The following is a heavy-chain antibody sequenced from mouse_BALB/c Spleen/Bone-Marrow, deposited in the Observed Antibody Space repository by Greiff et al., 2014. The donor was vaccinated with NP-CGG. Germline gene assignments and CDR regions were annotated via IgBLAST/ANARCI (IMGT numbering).Heavy chain of an antibody. D-gene: IGHD2-14*01. V-gene: IGHV1S127*01. CDR1: GYTFTSYW. Sequence: QVQLKESGAELVKPGASVKMSCTASGYTFTSYWMHWVKQRPGQGLEWIGAIDPSDNDTHYNQEFKGKATLTVDTSSSTAYMQLSSLTSEDSAVYYCTNLGTYWGQGTLVTVSA. CDR3: TNLGTY. CDR2: IDPSDNDT. J-gene: IGHJ3*01.